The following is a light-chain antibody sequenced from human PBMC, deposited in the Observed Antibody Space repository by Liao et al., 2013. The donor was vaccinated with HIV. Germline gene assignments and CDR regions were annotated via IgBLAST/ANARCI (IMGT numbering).Light chain of an antibody. CDR3: QVWESTTDWV. CDR2: HDT. CDR1: NIGSYS. V-gene: IGLV3-21*01. J-gene: IGLJ3*02. Sequence: SYVLTQPPSVSVAPGKTARITCGGSNIGSYSVHWYQVKPGQAPVLVISHDTDRPSGIPERFSGSNSGDTATLTISRVEAGDEADYYCQVWESTTDWVFGGGTSLTVL.